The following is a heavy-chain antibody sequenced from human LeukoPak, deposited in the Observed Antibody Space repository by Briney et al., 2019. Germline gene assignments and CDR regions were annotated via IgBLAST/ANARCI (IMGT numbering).Heavy chain of an antibody. V-gene: IGHV1-18*01. J-gene: IGHJ6*03. CDR1: GYSFTSYG. D-gene: IGHD3-9*01. Sequence: ASVKVSCKASGYSFTSYGMSWVRQAPGQGLEWMGWISAYNGNTNYAQKVQGRVTMTTDTSTSTAYMELRSLRSDDTAVYYCARYFDWAYYYYMDVWGKGTTVTVSS. CDR3: ARYFDWAYYYYMDV. CDR2: ISAYNGNT.